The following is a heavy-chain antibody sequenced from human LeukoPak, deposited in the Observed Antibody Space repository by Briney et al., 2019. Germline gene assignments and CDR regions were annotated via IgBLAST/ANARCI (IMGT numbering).Heavy chain of an antibody. V-gene: IGHV4-4*08. CDR3: TRESGAFSPFGF. J-gene: IGHJ4*02. Sequence: SETLSLTCTVSGGSISSYHWSWVRQPPGKGLEWIGEAHLSGATNYNLSLESRVSMSIDKSKNHLSLEVTSVTAADTAIYYCTRESGAFSPFGFWGQGTLVTVSS. D-gene: IGHD1-26*01. CDR1: GGSISSYH. CDR2: AHLSGAT.